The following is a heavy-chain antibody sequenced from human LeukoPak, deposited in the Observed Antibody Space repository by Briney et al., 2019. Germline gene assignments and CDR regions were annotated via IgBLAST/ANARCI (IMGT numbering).Heavy chain of an antibody. CDR2: TYYRSKWFS. CDR1: GDSVSSNSAA. CDR3: ARTIGHLDS. V-gene: IGHV6-1*01. J-gene: IGHJ4*02. D-gene: IGHD2-15*01. Sequence: SQTLSLTCAISGDSVSSNSAAWNWIRQSPSKGLEWLGRTYYRSKWFSDYAVSVKSRITVNPDTSKNLFSLQLNSVTPDDTAVYYCARTIGHLDSWGQGTPVTVSS.